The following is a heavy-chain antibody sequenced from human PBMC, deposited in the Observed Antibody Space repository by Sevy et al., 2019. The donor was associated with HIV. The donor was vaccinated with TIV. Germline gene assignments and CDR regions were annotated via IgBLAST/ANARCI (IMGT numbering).Heavy chain of an antibody. Sequence: GGFLRLSCAASGFTFSYYDMHWVRQVTGKGLERVSAIGTGGDTYYPESVKGRFTISRENAKNSLYLQMDSLRAGDTGVYYCARGIRLETGFDYWGQGTLVHVSS. V-gene: IGHV3-13*01. J-gene: IGHJ4*02. D-gene: IGHD6-19*01. CDR3: ARGIRLETGFDY. CDR1: GFTFSYYD. CDR2: IGTGGDT.